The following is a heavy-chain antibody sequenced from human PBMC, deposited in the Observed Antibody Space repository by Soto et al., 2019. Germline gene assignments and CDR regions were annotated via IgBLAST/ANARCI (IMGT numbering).Heavy chain of an antibody. CDR1: GYTFTSYG. CDR2: ISAYNGYT. J-gene: IGHJ3*02. Sequence: QVKLVQSGAEVKKPGASVKVSCKASGYTFTSYGISWVRQAPGQGLEWMGWISAYNGYTNYAQKLQGRVTKTTDTSTSTVYVGRTGLESDVTAVYYRAEDQAGYGGQGLDTLAIWGQG. D-gene: IGHD4-17*01. CDR3: AEDQAGYGGQGLDTLAI. V-gene: IGHV1-18*01.